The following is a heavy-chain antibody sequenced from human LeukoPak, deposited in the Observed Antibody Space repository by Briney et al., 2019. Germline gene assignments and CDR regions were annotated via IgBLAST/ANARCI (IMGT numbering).Heavy chain of an antibody. CDR1: GFTFSSYD. CDR2: ISSSGSTI. CDR3: ATSNYYDSSGYSWPHWYFDL. Sequence: GGSLRLSCAASGFTFSSYDMNWVRQAPGEGLEWVSYISSSGSTIYYADTVKGRFTISRDNAKNSLYLQMNSLRAEDTAVYYCATSNYYDSSGYSWPHWYFDLWGRGTLVTVSS. D-gene: IGHD3-22*01. J-gene: IGHJ2*01. V-gene: IGHV3-48*03.